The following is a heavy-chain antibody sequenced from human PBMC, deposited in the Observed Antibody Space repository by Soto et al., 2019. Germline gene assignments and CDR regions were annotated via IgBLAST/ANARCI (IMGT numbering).Heavy chain of an antibody. CDR2: ISAYNGNT. CDR1: GYTFTSYG. Sequence: ASVKVSCKASGYTFTSYGISWVRQAPGQGLEWMGWISAYNGNTNYAQKLQGRVTMTTDTSTSTAYMELRSPRSDDTAVYYCARDGVETATGYHYGLAVRAQGTTDPVSS. D-gene: IGHD5-18*01. J-gene: IGHJ6*02. CDR3: ARDGVETATGYHYGLAV. V-gene: IGHV1-18*01.